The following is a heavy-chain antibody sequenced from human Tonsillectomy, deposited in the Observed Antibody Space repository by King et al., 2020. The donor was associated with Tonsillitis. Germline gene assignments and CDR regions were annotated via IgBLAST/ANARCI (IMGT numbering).Heavy chain of an antibody. CDR2: INSGSSII. D-gene: IGHD1-26*01. CDR3: ARDRATTGADDV. V-gene: IGHV3-48*04. CDR1: GFTFSLYS. J-gene: IGHJ3*01. Sequence: VQLQESGGGLVQPGGSLRLSCEASGFTFSLYSMTWVRQAPGKGLEWVSYINSGSSIIYYAESVKGRFTISRDNAKSSLYLQMNSLRAEDTAIYSCARDRATTGADDVWGQGTMVTVSS.